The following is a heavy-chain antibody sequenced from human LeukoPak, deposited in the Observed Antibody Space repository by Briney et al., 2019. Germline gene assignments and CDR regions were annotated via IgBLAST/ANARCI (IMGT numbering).Heavy chain of an antibody. CDR2: INPSGGST. J-gene: IGHJ6*03. D-gene: IGHD3-10*01. CDR3: ARGPMVRGVISYYYMDV. V-gene: IGHV1-46*01. Sequence: ASVKVSCKASGYTFTSYYMHWVRQAPGQGLEWMGIINPSGGSTSYAQKFQGRVTITADKSTSTAYMELSSLRSEDTAVYYCARGPMVRGVISYYYMDVWGKGTTVTVSS. CDR1: GYTFTSYY.